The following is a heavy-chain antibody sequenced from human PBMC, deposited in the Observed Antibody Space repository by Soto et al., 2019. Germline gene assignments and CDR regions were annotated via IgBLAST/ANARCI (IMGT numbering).Heavy chain of an antibody. V-gene: IGHV3-33*01. Sequence: VQLVESGGGVVQPGRSLRLSCAASGFTFSSYGMHWVRQAPGKGLEWVAVIWYDGSNKYYADSVKGRFTISRDNSKNTLYLQMNSLRAEDTAVYYCARDMGYYYMDVWGKGTTVTVSS. J-gene: IGHJ6*03. CDR2: IWYDGSNK. CDR1: GFTFSSYG. D-gene: IGHD3-10*01. CDR3: ARDMGYYYMDV.